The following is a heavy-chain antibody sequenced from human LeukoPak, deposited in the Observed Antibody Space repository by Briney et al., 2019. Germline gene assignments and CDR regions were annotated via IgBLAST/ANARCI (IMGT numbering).Heavy chain of an antibody. CDR1: GYTFTGYY. J-gene: IGHJ4*02. Sequence: ASVKVSCKASGYTFTGYYMHWARQAPGQGLEWMGWINPNSGGTNYAQKFQGRVTMTRDTSISTAYMELSRLRSDDTAVYYCARDDSFLTTVTDWGQGTLVTVSS. CDR2: INPNSGGT. D-gene: IGHD4-17*01. CDR3: ARDDSFLTTVTD. V-gene: IGHV1-2*02.